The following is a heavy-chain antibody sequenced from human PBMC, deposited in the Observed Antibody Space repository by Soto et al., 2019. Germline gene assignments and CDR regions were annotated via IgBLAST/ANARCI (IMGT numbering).Heavy chain of an antibody. CDR3: ARYYDGSGNSDAFDI. CDR2: IKEDGSEK. J-gene: IGHJ3*02. V-gene: IGHV3-7*03. Sequence: VQLVESGGGLVQPGGSLRLSCAASGFTFSSYWMTWVRQAPGKGLEWVTNIKEDGSEKYYVDSVKGRFTISRDNAKNSLYLEMNSLRAEDTAIYYCARYYDGSGNSDAFDIWGQGTMVTVSS. D-gene: IGHD3-22*01. CDR1: GFTFSSYW.